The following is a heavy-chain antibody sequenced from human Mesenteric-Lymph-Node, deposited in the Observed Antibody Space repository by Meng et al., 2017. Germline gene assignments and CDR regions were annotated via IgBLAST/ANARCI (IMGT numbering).Heavy chain of an antibody. CDR2: FYTSGST. V-gene: IGHV4-4*07. CDR1: GGSISGYY. CDR3: ARGDSSGYYFFDL. D-gene: IGHD3-22*01. J-gene: IGHJ4*02. Sequence: SETLSLTCTVSGGSISGYYWSWLRQPAGKRLEWIGRFYTSGSTNYNPSLKSRVTMSVDTSKDQLFLRMNSVTAADTAVYFCARGDSSGYYFFDLWGQGTLVTVYS.